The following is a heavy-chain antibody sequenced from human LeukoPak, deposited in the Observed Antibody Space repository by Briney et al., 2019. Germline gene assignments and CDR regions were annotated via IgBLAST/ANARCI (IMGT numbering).Heavy chain of an antibody. CDR1: GYTFTSYD. J-gene: IGHJ6*03. V-gene: IGHV1-8*03. CDR3: ARAYGDFWSGYDYYYYMDV. Sequence: ASVKVSCKASGYTFTSYDINWVRRATGQGLEWMGWMNPNSGNTGYAQKFQGRVTITRNTSISTAYMELSSLRSEDTAVYYCARAYGDFWSGYDYYYYMDVWGKGTTVTVSS. CDR2: MNPNSGNT. D-gene: IGHD3-3*01.